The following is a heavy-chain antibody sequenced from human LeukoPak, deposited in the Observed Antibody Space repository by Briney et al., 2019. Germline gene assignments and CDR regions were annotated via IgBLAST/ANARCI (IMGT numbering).Heavy chain of an antibody. CDR3: ARRGSDDYGDYYYNWFDP. V-gene: IGHV4-31*03. CDR2: IYYSGST. Sequence: SETLSLTCTVSGGSISSGGYYWSWILQHPGKGLEWIGYIYYSGSTYYNPSLKSRVTISVDTSKNQFSLKLSSVTAADTAVYYCARRGSDDYGDYYYNWFDPRGQGTLVTVSS. CDR1: GGSISSGGYY. J-gene: IGHJ5*02. D-gene: IGHD4-17*01.